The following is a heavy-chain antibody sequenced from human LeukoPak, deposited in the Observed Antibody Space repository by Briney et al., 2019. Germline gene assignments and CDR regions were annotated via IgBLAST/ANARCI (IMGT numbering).Heavy chain of an antibody. CDR1: GFTFSSDS. Sequence: GGSQRLSCAASGFTFSSDSMNWGRQAPGKGLEWVSSISSSSSYIYYADSVKGRFTISRDNAKNSVHLQMNSPRAEDTAMYYCARDPGYCSSTSCPYYYYMDVWGKGTTVTVSS. D-gene: IGHD2-2*01. CDR2: ISSSSSYI. CDR3: ARDPGYCSSTSCPYYYYMDV. J-gene: IGHJ6*03. V-gene: IGHV3-21*01.